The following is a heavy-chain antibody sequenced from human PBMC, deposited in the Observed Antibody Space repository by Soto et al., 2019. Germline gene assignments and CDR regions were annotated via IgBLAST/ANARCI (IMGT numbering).Heavy chain of an antibody. CDR3: ARARLLWFGEPQGGPTYYFDY. V-gene: IGHV4-59*01. Sequence: SETLSLTCTVSGGSISSYYWSWIRQPPGKGLEWIGYIYYSGSTNYNPSLKSRVTISVDTSKNQFSLKLSSVTAADTAVYYCARARLLWFGEPQGGPTYYFDYWGQGTLVT. J-gene: IGHJ4*02. D-gene: IGHD3-10*01. CDR2: IYYSGST. CDR1: GGSISSYY.